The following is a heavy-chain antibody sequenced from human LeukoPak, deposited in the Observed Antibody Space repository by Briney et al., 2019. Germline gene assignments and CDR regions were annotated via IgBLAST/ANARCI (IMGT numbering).Heavy chain of an antibody. CDR2: ISGSGGST. V-gene: IGHV3-23*01. D-gene: IGHD6-13*01. Sequence: GGSLRLSCAASGFTFSSYAMSWVRQAPGKGLEWVSAISGSGGSTYYADSVKGRFTISRDNSKNTLYLQMNSLRAEDTAVYYCAKMGYSSSWYAPSYYYYYMDVWGKGTTVTVSS. CDR1: GFTFSSYA. J-gene: IGHJ6*03. CDR3: AKMGYSSSWYAPSYYYYYMDV.